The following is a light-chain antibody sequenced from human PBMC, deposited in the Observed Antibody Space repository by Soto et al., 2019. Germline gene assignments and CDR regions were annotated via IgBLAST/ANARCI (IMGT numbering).Light chain of an antibody. CDR1: QNINNY. Sequence: DVQVTQSPSSLSASVGYRFTITCRASQNINNYLNWYQQKPGKAPKLLISVESNLQSGVPSRFSGRGSGTEFTLTISSLQPDDFATYYCQQYNPYSPWTFGQGTKVDIK. CDR2: VES. V-gene: IGKV1-39*01. CDR3: QQYNPYSPWT. J-gene: IGKJ1*01.